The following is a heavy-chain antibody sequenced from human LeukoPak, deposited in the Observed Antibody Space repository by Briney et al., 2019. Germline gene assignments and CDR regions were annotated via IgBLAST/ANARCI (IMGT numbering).Heavy chain of an antibody. J-gene: IGHJ4*02. V-gene: IGHV3-NL1*01. CDR2: IYSGGST. D-gene: IGHD2-2*01. CDR3: ARGLGYCTSTTCLLPFDY. Sequence: PGGSLRLSCGASGFTFSSYGMHWVRQAPGKGLECVSVIYSGGSTYYADSVKGRFTVSRDNSKNTLYLQMNSLRAEDTAMYYYARGLGYCTSTTCLLPFDYWGQGTLVTVSS. CDR1: GFTFSSYG.